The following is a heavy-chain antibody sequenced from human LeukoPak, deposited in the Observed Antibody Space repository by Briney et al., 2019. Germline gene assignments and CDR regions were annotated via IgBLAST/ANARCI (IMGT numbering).Heavy chain of an antibody. CDR3: YIFGYSSGWGIDY. D-gene: IGHD6-19*01. J-gene: IGHJ4*02. Sequence: SETLSLTCAVSGYSISSGYYWGWIRPPLGKGLEWIGSIYHSGSTYYNPSLKSRVTISVDTSKNQFSLKLSSVTAADTAVYYCYIFGYSSGWGIDYWGQGTLVTVSS. CDR2: IYHSGST. V-gene: IGHV4-38-2*01. CDR1: GYSISSGYY.